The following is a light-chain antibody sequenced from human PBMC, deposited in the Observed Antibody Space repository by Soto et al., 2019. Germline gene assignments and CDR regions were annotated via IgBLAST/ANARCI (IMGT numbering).Light chain of an antibody. CDR2: GNN. V-gene: IGLV1-40*02. CDR3: QSYDRSLSGTV. Sequence: QSVLTQPPSVSAAPGQRVTISCSGSASNVGTQFVSWYQHRPGAAPKLLIFGNNNRPSGVPDRFSGSKFGPSASLAITGLQDDDEADYYCQSYDRSLSGTVLGGGTKLTVL. CDR1: ASNVGTQF. J-gene: IGLJ3*02.